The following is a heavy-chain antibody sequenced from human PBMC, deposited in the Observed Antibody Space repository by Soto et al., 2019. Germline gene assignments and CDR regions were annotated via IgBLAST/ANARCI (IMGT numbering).Heavy chain of an antibody. J-gene: IGHJ3*02. Sequence: EVQLVESGGGLVHPGGSLRLSCEASGFAFGSSWMTWVRQAPGKGLEWVANIRKDGSARSYVDSVTGRFTISRDNAKNSLYLQMDSLRAEDTGLYFCARDVSPGSSSLYLDAFDIWGQGTMVTVSS. V-gene: IGHV3-7*05. D-gene: IGHD6-13*01. CDR1: GFAFGSSW. CDR3: ARDVSPGSSSLYLDAFDI. CDR2: IRKDGSAR.